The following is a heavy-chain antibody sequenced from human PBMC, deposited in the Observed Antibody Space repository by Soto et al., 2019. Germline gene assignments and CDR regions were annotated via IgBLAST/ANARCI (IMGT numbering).Heavy chain of an antibody. CDR2: INHSGST. CDR1: GGSFSGYY. Sequence: SETLSLTCAVYGGSFSGYYWTWIRQPPGTGLEWIGEINHSGSTNYNPSLKSRVTISVDTSKNQFSLKLSSVTAADTAVYYCARDNGYSYGYTLDHWGQGTLVTVSS. V-gene: IGHV4-34*01. J-gene: IGHJ4*02. D-gene: IGHD5-18*01. CDR3: ARDNGYSYGYTLDH.